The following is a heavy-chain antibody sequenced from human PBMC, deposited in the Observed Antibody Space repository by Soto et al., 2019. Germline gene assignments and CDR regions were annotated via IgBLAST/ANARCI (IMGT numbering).Heavy chain of an antibody. CDR3: AKVISTGIHRGYLDY. V-gene: IGHV3-23*01. Sequence: GGSLRLSCAASGFAFSNNAMSWVRQAPGKGLEWVSLIGDSGGMPYYPESVKGRFTISRDTSRNTLYLQMNSLRVEDTAVYYCAKVISTGIHRGYLDYWGQGTLVTVSS. J-gene: IGHJ4*02. D-gene: IGHD3-10*01. CDR2: IGDSGGMP. CDR1: GFAFSNNA.